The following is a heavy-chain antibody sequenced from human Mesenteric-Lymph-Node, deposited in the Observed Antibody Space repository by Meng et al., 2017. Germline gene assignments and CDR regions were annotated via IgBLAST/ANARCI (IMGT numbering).Heavy chain of an antibody. V-gene: IGHV4-34*01. CDR2: INHSGST. Sequence: QVELQQWGVGMLKPSGTLSLTCAVYGGSFSGYYWSWIRQPPGKGLEWIGEINHSGSTNYNPSLKSRVTISVDTSKNQFSLKLSSVTAADTAVYYCARRYGASAYNWFDPWGQGTLVTVSS. J-gene: IGHJ5*02. D-gene: IGHD4-17*01. CDR3: ARRYGASAYNWFDP. CDR1: GGSFSGYY.